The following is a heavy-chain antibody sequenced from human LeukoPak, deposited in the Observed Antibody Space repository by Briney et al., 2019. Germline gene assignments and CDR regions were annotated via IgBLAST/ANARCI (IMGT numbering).Heavy chain of an antibody. Sequence: SQTLSLTCAISGDSVSRDGAGWNWIRQSPSRGLEWLGRTYYRSKWYNDYAESVKSRITINADTSKNQFSLQLNSVTPEDTAVYYCARQYSSYRSTYDYWGQGTLVTVSS. CDR3: ARQYSSYRSTYDY. CDR2: TYYRSKWYN. CDR1: GDSVSRDGAG. D-gene: IGHD6-6*01. J-gene: IGHJ4*02. V-gene: IGHV6-1*01.